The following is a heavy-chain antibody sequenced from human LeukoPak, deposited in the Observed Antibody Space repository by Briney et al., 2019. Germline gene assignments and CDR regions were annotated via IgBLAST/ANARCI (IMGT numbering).Heavy chain of an antibody. J-gene: IGHJ5*02. Sequence: GSLRLSCAASGFTVSSNYMTWVRQAPGKGLEWVSVIYSGGSTDYADSVKGRFTISRDNSKNTLYLQMNSLRAEDTAVYYCARDGDTYYYDSSGPGPWGQGTLVTVSS. D-gene: IGHD3-22*01. CDR2: IYSGGST. V-gene: IGHV3-66*01. CDR3: ARDGDTYYYDSSGPGP. CDR1: GFTVSSNY.